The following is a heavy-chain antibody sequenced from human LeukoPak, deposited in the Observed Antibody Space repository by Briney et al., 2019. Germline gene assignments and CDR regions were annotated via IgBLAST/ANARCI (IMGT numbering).Heavy chain of an antibody. J-gene: IGHJ4*02. CDR1: GGSISSGDYY. Sequence: TPSETLSLTCTVSGGSISSGDYYWSWIRQPPGKGLEWIGYIYYSGSTYYNPSLKSRVTISVDTSKSQFSLKLSSVTAADTAVYYCASQAYCGGDCYSAYDYWGQGTLVTVSS. D-gene: IGHD2-21*02. CDR2: IYYSGST. CDR3: ASQAYCGGDCYSAYDY. V-gene: IGHV4-30-4*01.